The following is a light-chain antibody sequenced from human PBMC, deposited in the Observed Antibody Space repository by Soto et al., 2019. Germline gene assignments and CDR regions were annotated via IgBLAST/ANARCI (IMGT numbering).Light chain of an antibody. CDR1: SSDVGRYNY. V-gene: IGLV2-8*01. Sequence: QSVLTQPPSASGSPGQSVTISCTGTSSDVGRYNYVSWYQQDPGKAPKLMIYEVTKRPSGVPDRFSGSKSGNTASLTVSGLQAEDEADYYCSSYAVRNNLLFGGGTKLTVL. J-gene: IGLJ3*02. CDR2: EVT. CDR3: SSYAVRNNLL.